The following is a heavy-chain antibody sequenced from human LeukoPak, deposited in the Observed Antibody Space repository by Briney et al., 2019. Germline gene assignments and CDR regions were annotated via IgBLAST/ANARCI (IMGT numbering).Heavy chain of an antibody. CDR3: AKSPDYDILTGYYGY. CDR2: ISGSGGST. D-gene: IGHD3-9*01. CDR1: GFTFSSYA. Sequence: GGSLRLSCAASGFTFSSYAMSWVRQAPGKGLEWVSAISGSGGSTYYADSVKGRFTISRDSSKNTLYLQMNSLRAEDTAVYYCAKSPDYDILTGYYGYWGQGTLVTVSS. J-gene: IGHJ4*02. V-gene: IGHV3-23*01.